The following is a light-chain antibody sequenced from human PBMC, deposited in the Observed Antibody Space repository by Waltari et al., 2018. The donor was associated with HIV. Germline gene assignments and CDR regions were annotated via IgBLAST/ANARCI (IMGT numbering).Light chain of an antibody. CDR1: SSDVGAYNY. CDR2: EVS. CDR3: SSYTRTKNLVV. V-gene: IGLV2-8*01. J-gene: IGLJ2*01. Sequence: QSALTQPPSASGSPGQSVTISCTGTSSDVGAYNYVSWYQQHPGKAPKLIIYEVSKRPSWVPYRFSGSKSGNVASLTVSGLEAEDEADYYCSSYTRTKNLVVFAGGTKLTVL.